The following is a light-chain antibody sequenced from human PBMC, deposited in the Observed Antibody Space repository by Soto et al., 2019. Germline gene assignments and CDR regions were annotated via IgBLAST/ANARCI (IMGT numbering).Light chain of an antibody. CDR3: QQVNRYQWT. J-gene: IGKJ1*01. Sequence: DIQLTQSPSLLSASVGDRVTITCRASQGISTFLAWYQHQPGKAPKLLIYAASTLQSGVPSRFSGSGSGTEFRLTISSLQPEDFATYYCQQVNRYQWTFGQGTKVDI. CDR2: AAS. V-gene: IGKV1-9*01. CDR1: QGISTF.